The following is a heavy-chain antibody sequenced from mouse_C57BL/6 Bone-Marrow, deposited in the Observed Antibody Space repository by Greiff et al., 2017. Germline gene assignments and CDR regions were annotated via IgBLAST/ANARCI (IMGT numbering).Heavy chain of an antibody. CDR1: GFNIKDAY. V-gene: IGHV14-4*01. D-gene: IGHD2-1*01. Sequence: VQLQQSGAELVRPGASVTLSCTASGFNIKDAYMHWVKPRPEQGLEWIGWIDPENGDPEYASKFQGKATITADQSSNTASRQLSSLTSEDTAVYDCTTNYRLDYWGQGTTLTVSS. CDR3: TTNYRLDY. J-gene: IGHJ2*01. CDR2: IDPENGDP.